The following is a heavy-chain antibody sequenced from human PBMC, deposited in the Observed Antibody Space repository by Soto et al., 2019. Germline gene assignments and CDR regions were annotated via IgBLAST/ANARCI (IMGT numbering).Heavy chain of an antibody. D-gene: IGHD6-19*01. V-gene: IGHV3-11*05. Sequence: GGSLRLSCAAYGFTLSRFWMSWIRQAPGKGLEWVSYISSSSSYTNYADSVKSRFTISRDNAKNSLYLQMNSLRAEDTAVYYCARGSPYPFIAVVPPDPSPWGQGTLVTVSS. CDR3: ARGSPYPFIAVVPPDPSP. J-gene: IGHJ5*02. CDR2: ISSSSSYT. CDR1: GFTLSRFW.